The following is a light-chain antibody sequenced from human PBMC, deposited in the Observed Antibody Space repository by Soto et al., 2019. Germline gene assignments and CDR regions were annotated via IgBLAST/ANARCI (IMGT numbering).Light chain of an antibody. CDR1: QSVSSNY. CDR3: QQYGGSSFT. V-gene: IGKV3-20*01. CDR2: CAS. Sequence: EIVLTQSPGTLSLSPGERATLSCRASQSVSSNYLAWYQQKPGQAPRLLIYCASSRTTGIPDRFSGSGSGTDFTLTIRRLGPVDFAVYFCQQYGGSSFTFVPGTKVDMK. J-gene: IGKJ3*01.